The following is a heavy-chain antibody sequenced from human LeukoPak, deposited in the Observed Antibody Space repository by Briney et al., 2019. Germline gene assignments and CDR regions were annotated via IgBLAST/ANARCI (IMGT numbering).Heavy chain of an antibody. J-gene: IGHJ3*02. CDR3: ARDSPVFGVVADHFGS. V-gene: IGHV4-4*07. Sequence: PSETLSLTCTVSGDSMTTAYWSWIRQPAGKGLEWIGRIYPSGTTNYNPSLKSRVTISVGTSNSQFSLKLTSMTAADTAVYYCARDSPVFGVVADHFGSWGQGTMVSVSS. CDR2: IYPSGTT. CDR1: GDSMTTAY. D-gene: IGHD3-3*01.